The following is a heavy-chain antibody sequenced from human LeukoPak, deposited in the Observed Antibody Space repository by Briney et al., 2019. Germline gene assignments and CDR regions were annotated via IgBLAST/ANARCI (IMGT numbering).Heavy chain of an antibody. D-gene: IGHD3-9*01. CDR3: ATVGYDILTGSDWFDP. CDR2: FDPEDGET. V-gene: IGHV1-24*01. J-gene: IGHJ5*02. Sequence: ASVTVSFKVSVYTLTELSMHWVRQAPGKGGERVGGFDPEDGETIYAQKFQGRVTMTDHTSTDTAYMELSSLRSEDTAVYYCATVGYDILTGSDWFDPWGQGTPVTGSS. CDR1: VYTLTELS.